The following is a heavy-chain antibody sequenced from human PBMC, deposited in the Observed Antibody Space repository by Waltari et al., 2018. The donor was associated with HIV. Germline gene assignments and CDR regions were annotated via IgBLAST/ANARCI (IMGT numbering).Heavy chain of an antibody. D-gene: IGHD2-8*01. CDR3: ARGLIFCNNGVCYRDEFDF. J-gene: IGHJ4*02. V-gene: IGHV3-7*03. CDR1: GFKFDYYW. Sequence: DVQLDESGGGVVQPGGSVRLACVGSGFKFDYYWLNWIRQTPGKGLEWLATIKADGTEEYYVDSVKGRFTVSRDNPEKSIFLHMTGLRVDDTATYYCARGLIFCNNGVCYRDEFDFWGQGTLVIVSS. CDR2: IKADGTEE.